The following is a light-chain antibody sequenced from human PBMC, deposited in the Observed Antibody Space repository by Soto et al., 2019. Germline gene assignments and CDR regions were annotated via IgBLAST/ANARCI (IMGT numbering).Light chain of an antibody. CDR2: EVN. CDR1: NSDVGGYDF. CDR3: SSFAGSNNVL. J-gene: IGLJ3*02. V-gene: IGLV2-8*01. Sequence: QSALTQPPSASGSPGQSVTISCTGTNSDVGGYDFVSWYQQHPGKAPKLMIYEVNKRPSGVPDRFSGSKSGNTASLTGSGLQAEDEASYYCSSFAGSNNVLFGGGTKLTVL.